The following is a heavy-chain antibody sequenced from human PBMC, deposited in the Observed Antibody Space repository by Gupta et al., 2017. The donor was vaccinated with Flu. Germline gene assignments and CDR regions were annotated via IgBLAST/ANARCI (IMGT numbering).Heavy chain of an antibody. CDR1: GFTFSSFA. V-gene: IGHV3-23*01. Sequence: EVQLLDSGGGLVQPGGSLRLSCAASGFTFSSFAMSWVRQAPGKGLEWVSTITSNGFATFHADSVKGRFTISRDNSKNTVSLQMSRLRAEDTAVYYCARTVYHYHPDYWGQGALVTVSS. CDR2: ITSNGFAT. CDR3: ARTVYHYHPDY. J-gene: IGHJ4*02. D-gene: IGHD3-16*01.